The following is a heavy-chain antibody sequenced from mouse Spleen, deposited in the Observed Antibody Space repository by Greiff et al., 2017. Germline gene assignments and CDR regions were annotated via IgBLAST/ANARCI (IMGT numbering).Heavy chain of an antibody. V-gene: IGHV14-3*02. CDR3: AQLTAFDY. CDR1: GFNIKDTY. CDR2: IDPANGNT. Sequence: VQLKESGAELVKPGASVKLSCTASGFNIKDTYMHWVKQRPEQGLEWIGRIDPANGNTKYDPKFQGKATITADTSSNTAYLQLSSLTSEDTAVYYCAQLTAFDYWGQGTTLTVSS. D-gene: IGHD4-1*01. J-gene: IGHJ2*01.